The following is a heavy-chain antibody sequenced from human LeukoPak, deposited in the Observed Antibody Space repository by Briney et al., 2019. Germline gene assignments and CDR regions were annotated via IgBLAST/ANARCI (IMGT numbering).Heavy chain of an antibody. CDR3: ARGRKNYYDGSGYYNDAFDI. Sequence: ASVKVSCKASGYTFTSYGISWVRQAPGQGLEWMGWISAYNGNTNYAQKLQGRVTMTTDTSTSTAYMELRSLRSDDTAVYYCARGRKNYYDGSGYYNDAFDIWGQGTMVTVSS. CDR2: ISAYNGNT. J-gene: IGHJ3*02. V-gene: IGHV1-18*01. D-gene: IGHD3-22*01. CDR1: GYTFTSYG.